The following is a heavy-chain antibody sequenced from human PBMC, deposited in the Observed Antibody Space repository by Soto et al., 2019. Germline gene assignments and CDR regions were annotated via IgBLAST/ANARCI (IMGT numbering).Heavy chain of an antibody. D-gene: IGHD6-13*01. CDR3: AKYSSSWKYYFDY. V-gene: IGHV1-69*13. CDR1: GGTFSSYA. Sequence: GASVKVCCKASGGTFSSYAISWVRQAPGQGLEWMGGIIPIFGTANYAQKFQGRVTITADESTSTAYMELSSLRSEDTAVYYCAKYSSSWKYYFDYWGQGTLVTVSS. CDR2: IIPIFGTA. J-gene: IGHJ4*02.